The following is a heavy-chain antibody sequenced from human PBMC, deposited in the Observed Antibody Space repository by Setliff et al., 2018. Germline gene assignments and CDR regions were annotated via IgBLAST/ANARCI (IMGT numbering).Heavy chain of an antibody. CDR3: ARFGGSCSSSSCYASDL. CDR2: IITNTGKT. J-gene: IGHJ3*01. V-gene: IGHV1-18*01. D-gene: IGHD2-2*01. CDR1: GYTFTNYG. Sequence: ASVKVSCKASGYTFTNYGFTWVRQAPGQGLEWMGMIITNTGKTSYPKKFQGRVTMTTDTYTGTGYMELRSLTSDDTAVYFCARFGGSCSSSSCYASDLRGQGTRVTVSS.